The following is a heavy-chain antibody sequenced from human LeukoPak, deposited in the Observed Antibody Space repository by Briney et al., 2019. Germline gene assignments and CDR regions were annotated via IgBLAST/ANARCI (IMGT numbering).Heavy chain of an antibody. D-gene: IGHD4-23*01. CDR2: IWYDESNK. Sequence: GGSLRLSCAASGFTFSSYGMRWVRQAPGKGLEWVAVIWYDESNKYYADSVKGRFTISRDNSKNTLYLQMNSLRAEDTAVYYCAKDSSGGTDAFDIWGQGTMVTVSS. V-gene: IGHV3-33*06. CDR1: GFTFSSYG. CDR3: AKDSSGGTDAFDI. J-gene: IGHJ3*02.